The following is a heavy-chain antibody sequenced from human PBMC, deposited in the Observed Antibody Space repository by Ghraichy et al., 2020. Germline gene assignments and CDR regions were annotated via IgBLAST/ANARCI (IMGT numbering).Heavy chain of an antibody. J-gene: IGHJ6*02. Sequence: GESLNISCAASGFTFSSYEMNWVRQAPGKGLEWVSYISSSGSTIYYADSVKGRFTISRDNAKNSLYLQMNSLRAEDTAVYYCARGYSSGWYPSLYYYYGMDVWGQGTTVTVSS. CDR1: GFTFSSYE. CDR2: ISSSGSTI. V-gene: IGHV3-48*03. CDR3: ARGYSSGWYPSLYYYYGMDV. D-gene: IGHD6-19*01.